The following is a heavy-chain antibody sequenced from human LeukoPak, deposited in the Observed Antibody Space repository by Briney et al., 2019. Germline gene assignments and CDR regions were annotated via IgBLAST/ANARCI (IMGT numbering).Heavy chain of an antibody. V-gene: IGHV1-18*01. Sequence: GASVKVSCKISGFYLTNYGISWMRQAPGQGLEWMGWISAYNGNTNYAQKLQGRVTMTTDTSTSTAYMELRSLRSDDTAVYYCARDSDIVVVPAAMRSFWETNWFDPWGQGTLVTVSS. CDR2: ISAYNGNT. J-gene: IGHJ5*02. D-gene: IGHD2-2*01. CDR3: ARDSDIVVVPAAMRSFWETNWFDP. CDR1: GFYLTNYG.